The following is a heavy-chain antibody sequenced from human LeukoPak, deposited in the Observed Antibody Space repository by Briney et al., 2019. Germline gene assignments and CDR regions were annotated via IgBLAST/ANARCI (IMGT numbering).Heavy chain of an antibody. J-gene: IGHJ3*02. Sequence: SETLSLTCTVSGGSISSSSYYWGWIRQPPGKGLEWIGSIYYSGSTYYNPSLKSRVTISVDTSKNQFSLKLSSVTAADTAVYYCARPTRGAFDIWGQGTMVTVSS. CDR2: IYYSGST. V-gene: IGHV4-39*07. CDR1: GGSISSSSYY. CDR3: ARPTRGAFDI.